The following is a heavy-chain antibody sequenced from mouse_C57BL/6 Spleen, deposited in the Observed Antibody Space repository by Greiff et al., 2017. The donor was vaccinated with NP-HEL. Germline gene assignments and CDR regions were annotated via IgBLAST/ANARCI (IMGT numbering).Heavy chain of an antibody. D-gene: IGHD1-1*01. CDR1: GYTFTSYW. V-gene: IGHV1-69*01. CDR3: ARTTDYAMDY. CDR2: IDPSDSYT. J-gene: IGHJ4*01. Sequence: QVQLQQSGAELVMPGASVKLSCKASGYTFTSYWMHWVKQRPGQGLEWIGEIDPSDSYTNYNQKFKGKSTLTVDKSSSTAYMQLSSLTSEDSAVYYCARTTDYAMDYWGQGTSVTVSS.